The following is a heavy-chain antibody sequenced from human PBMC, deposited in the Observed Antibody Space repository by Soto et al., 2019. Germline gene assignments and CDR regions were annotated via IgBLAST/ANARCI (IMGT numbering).Heavy chain of an antibody. Sequence: PSETLSLTCTVSGGSVRSSSYYWSWIRQPPGKGLEWIGYIYYSGITDYNPSLKSRVTISVDTSKSQFSLKLSSVTAADTAVYYCARGGGVYYFDYWGQGTLVTVSS. CDR3: ARGGGVYYFDY. CDR2: IYYSGIT. J-gene: IGHJ4*02. CDR1: GGSVRSSSYY. D-gene: IGHD2-8*02. V-gene: IGHV4-61*01.